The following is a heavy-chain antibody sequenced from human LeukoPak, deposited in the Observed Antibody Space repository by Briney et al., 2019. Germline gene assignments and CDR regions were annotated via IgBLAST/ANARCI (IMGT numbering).Heavy chain of an antibody. D-gene: IGHD1-7*01. V-gene: IGHV4-59*08. CDR2: IYCSGNT. Sequence: SETLSLTCTVSGVSISTYYWSWIRQPPGKGLEWIGCIYCSGNTNNSPSLKSRVTISVDTSKNQFSPSLTSVTAADTAVYYCVRHRTGTTADYWGQGTLVTVSS. J-gene: IGHJ4*02. CDR3: VRHRTGTTADY. CDR1: GVSISTYY.